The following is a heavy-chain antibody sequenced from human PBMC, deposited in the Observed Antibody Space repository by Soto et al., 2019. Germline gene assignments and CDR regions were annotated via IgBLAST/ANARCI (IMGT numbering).Heavy chain of an antibody. D-gene: IGHD6-13*01. CDR3: AKPPVTHAAAGWGGGGVFDY. J-gene: IGHJ4*02. CDR2: IRGSGGSR. CDR1: GFTFSTYA. Sequence: EVQLLESGGGLVQPGGSLRLSCAASGFTFSTYAITWVRQAPGKGLGGGSAIRGSGGSRYYADFVQGRFTIPRDNSKNTLDSITNSLCAGDRAVYYCAKPPVTHAAAGWGGGGVFDYWGQGTLVTVSS. V-gene: IGHV3-23*01.